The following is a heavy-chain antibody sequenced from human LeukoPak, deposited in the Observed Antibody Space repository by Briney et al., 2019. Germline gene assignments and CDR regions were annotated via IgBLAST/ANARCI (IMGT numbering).Heavy chain of an antibody. CDR2: INAGNGNT. D-gene: IGHD1-26*01. CDR3: ARDLDPMGSSKAWFDY. J-gene: IGHJ4*02. CDR1: GYTFTSCA. Sequence: GASVKVSCKASGYTFTSCAMHWVRQAPGQRLEWMGWINAGNGNTKYSQKFQGRVTITTDTSASTVYMELSSLRSEDTAVYYCARDLDPMGSSKAWFDYWGQGTLVTVSS. V-gene: IGHV1-3*01.